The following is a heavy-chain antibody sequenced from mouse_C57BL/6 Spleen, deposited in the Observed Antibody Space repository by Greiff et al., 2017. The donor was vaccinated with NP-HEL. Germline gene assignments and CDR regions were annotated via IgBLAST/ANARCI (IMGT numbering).Heavy chain of an antibody. CDR2: IYPSDSET. CDR3: ASDYYGAMDY. V-gene: IGHV1-61*01. Sequence: QVQLQQPGAELVRPGSSVKLSCKASGYTFTSYWMDWVKQRPGQGLEWIGNIYPSDSETHYNQKFKDKATLTVDKSSSTAYMQLSSLTSEDSAVYYCASDYYGAMDYWGQGTSVTVSS. J-gene: IGHJ4*01. D-gene: IGHD1-1*01. CDR1: GYTFTSYW.